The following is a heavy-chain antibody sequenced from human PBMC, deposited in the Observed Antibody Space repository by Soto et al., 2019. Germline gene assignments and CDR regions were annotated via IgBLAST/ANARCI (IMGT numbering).Heavy chain of an antibody. V-gene: IGHV4-30-4*08. CDR3: ARDRYYGSGTYYHLYSGMDD. CDR1: GGSINSGDYY. J-gene: IGHJ6*02. Sequence: PSETLSLTCTVSGGSINSGDYYWTWVRHPPGKGLEWIGNIFHSGSTYYTPSLQSRVTISLDTSNNHFSLTLSSVTPADTAVYYCARDRYYGSGTYYHLYSGMDDWGQGTTVTVSS. CDR2: IFHSGST. D-gene: IGHD3-10*01.